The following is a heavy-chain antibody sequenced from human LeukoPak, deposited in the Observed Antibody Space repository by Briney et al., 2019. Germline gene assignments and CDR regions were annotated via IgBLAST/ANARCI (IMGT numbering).Heavy chain of an antibody. CDR1: GGSISTYY. Sequence: SETLSLTCSVSGGSISTYYWSWIRQPPGKGLEWIGYIYYSGSTSYNPSLKSRVTISIDTPKNQFSLELTSVTAADTAVYYCARHGIVDSSRKYYFDYWGQGTLVTVSS. CDR2: IYYSGST. V-gene: IGHV4-59*08. D-gene: IGHD6-13*01. CDR3: ARHGIVDSSRKYYFDY. J-gene: IGHJ4*02.